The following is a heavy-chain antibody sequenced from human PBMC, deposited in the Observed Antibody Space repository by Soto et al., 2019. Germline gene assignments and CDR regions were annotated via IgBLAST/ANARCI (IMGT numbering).Heavy chain of an antibody. CDR3: ARRAGSYGGYYFDY. Sequence: PSETLSLTCTVSGGSISSSSYYWGWIRQPPGKGLEWIGSIYYSGSTYYNPSLKSRVTISVDTSKNQFSLKLSSVTAADTAVYYCARRAGSYGGYYFDYWGQGTLVTVSS. CDR1: GGSISSSSYY. J-gene: IGHJ4*02. V-gene: IGHV4-39*01. CDR2: IYYSGST. D-gene: IGHD6-19*01.